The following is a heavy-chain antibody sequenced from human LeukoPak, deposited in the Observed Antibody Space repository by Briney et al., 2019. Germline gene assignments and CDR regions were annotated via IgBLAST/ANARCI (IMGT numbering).Heavy chain of an antibody. CDR2: IYNSGST. V-gene: IGHV4-39*01. J-gene: IGHJ6*03. CDR3: ARLHYGGNYGYYYYYMDV. D-gene: IGHD4-23*01. Sequence: SETLSLTCTVSGGSISSSNYYWGWIRQPPGKGLEWIGSIYNSGSTHYNPSLKSRVTISVDTSKNQFSLKLSSVTAADTAVYYCARLHYGGNYGYYYYYMDVWGKGTTVTISS. CDR1: GGSISSSNYY.